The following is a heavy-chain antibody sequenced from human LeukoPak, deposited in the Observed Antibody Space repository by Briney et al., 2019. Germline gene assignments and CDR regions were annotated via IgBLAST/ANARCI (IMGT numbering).Heavy chain of an antibody. Sequence: ASVTVSCQASGYTFTDCYMHWVRQAPGQGFEWMGWINPNDGDTNYAQKFQGRVTMTRDTSISTAHMEVSRLRSDDTAVYYCARANFLYCSSSTCLFDYWGQGTLVTVSS. D-gene: IGHD2-2*01. CDR1: GYTFTDCY. J-gene: IGHJ4*02. CDR3: ARANFLYCSSSTCLFDY. V-gene: IGHV1-2*02. CDR2: INPNDGDT.